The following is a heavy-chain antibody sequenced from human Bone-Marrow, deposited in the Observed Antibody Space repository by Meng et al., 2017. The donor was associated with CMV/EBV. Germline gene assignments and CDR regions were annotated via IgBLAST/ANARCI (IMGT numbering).Heavy chain of an antibody. Sequence: GESLKISCAASGLTFSDPYMDWVRQAPGKGLEWVGSTRNKANSYTTEYAPSAKSRYTISRDYSKNSLYLQMNRLKTEYTAVYYCPRWNFGIGYYLDYWGQGTLVTVSS. CDR2: TRNKANSYTT. CDR1: GLTFSDPY. V-gene: IGHV3-72*01. J-gene: IGHJ4*02. CDR3: PRWNFGIGYYLDY. D-gene: IGHD3-3*01.